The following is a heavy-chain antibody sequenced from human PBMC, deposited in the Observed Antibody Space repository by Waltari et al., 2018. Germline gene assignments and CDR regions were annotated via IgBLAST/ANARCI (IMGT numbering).Heavy chain of an antibody. D-gene: IGHD6-13*01. CDR2: IYPGDSDT. V-gene: IGHV5-51*01. Sequence: EVQLVQSGAEVKQPGESLKISCKGSGYSFTSYWIGWMRQMPGKGLEWMGVIYPGDSDTRYSPSFQGQVTISADKSISTAYLQWSSLKASDTAMYYCARLRRQQLVPVPHDAFDIWGQGTMVTVSS. CDR1: GYSFTSYW. CDR3: ARLRRQQLVPVPHDAFDI. J-gene: IGHJ3*02.